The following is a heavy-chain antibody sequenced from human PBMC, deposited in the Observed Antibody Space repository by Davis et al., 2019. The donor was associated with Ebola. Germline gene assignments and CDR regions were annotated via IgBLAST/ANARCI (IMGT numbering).Heavy chain of an antibody. D-gene: IGHD2-2*01. CDR2: ISYDGSKK. Sequence: PGGSLRLSCAASGFTFSSYAMHWVRQAPGKGLEWVASISYDGSKKYYADSVKGRFTISRDNSKNTLYLQMNSLRAEDTAVYYCARGWDIVLLPATMAAAFDIWGQGTMVTVSS. CDR1: GFTFSSYA. V-gene: IGHV3-30*04. J-gene: IGHJ3*02. CDR3: ARGWDIVLLPATMAAAFDI.